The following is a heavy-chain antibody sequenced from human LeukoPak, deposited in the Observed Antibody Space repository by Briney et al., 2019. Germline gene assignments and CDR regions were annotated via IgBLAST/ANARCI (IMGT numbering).Heavy chain of an antibody. J-gene: IGHJ3*02. V-gene: IGHV3-74*01. Sequence: GGSLRLPCAASGFTFSSYWMHWVRQAPGKGLVWVSRISTDGSSTNSADSVKGRLTISRDNAKNTLYLQMNSLRAEDTAVYYCVREYSSSSGRAFDMWGQGTMVTVSP. CDR2: ISTDGSST. CDR1: GFTFSSYW. D-gene: IGHD6-6*01. CDR3: VREYSSSSGRAFDM.